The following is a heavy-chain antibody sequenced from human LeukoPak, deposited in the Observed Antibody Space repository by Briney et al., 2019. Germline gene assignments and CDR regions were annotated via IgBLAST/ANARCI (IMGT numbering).Heavy chain of an antibody. CDR2: ISAYNGNT. CDR3: ARYLLWFGEFRFDP. V-gene: IGHV1-18*01. J-gene: IGHJ5*02. CDR1: GYTFTSYG. Sequence: ASVKVSCKASGYTFTSYGISWVRQAPGQGLEWMGWISAYNGNTNYAQKLQGRVTMTTDTSTSTAYMELRSLRSEDTAVYYCARYLLWFGEFRFDPWGQGTLVTVSS. D-gene: IGHD3-10*01.